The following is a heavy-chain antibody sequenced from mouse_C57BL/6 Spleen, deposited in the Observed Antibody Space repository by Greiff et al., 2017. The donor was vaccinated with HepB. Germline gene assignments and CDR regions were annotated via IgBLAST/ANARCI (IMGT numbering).Heavy chain of an antibody. CDR2: IYPSDSET. D-gene: IGHD4-1*01. CDR3: ARNCDGYYAMDY. Sequence: QVQLQQPGAELVRPGSSVKLSCKASGYTFTSYWMDWVKQRPGQGLEWIGNIYPSDSETHYNQKFKDKATFTVDKSSSTAYMQLSSLTSEDSAVYYCARNCDGYYAMDYWGQGTSVTVSS. V-gene: IGHV1-61*01. J-gene: IGHJ4*01. CDR1: GYTFTSYW.